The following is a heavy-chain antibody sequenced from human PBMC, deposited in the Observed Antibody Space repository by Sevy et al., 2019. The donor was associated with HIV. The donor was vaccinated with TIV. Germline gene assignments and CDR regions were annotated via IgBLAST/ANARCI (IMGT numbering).Heavy chain of an antibody. CDR3: ARDHCTYGACFRSGYFDY. Sequence: GGSLRLSCAASGFTFADHAFHWVRQAPGKGLEWVAIISFDGRNKRLAESVKGRFTISRDDSKNTVYLQMTSLRPEDTAVYYCARDHCTYGACFRSGYFDYWGQGTLVTSPQ. J-gene: IGHJ4*02. D-gene: IGHD2-8*01. CDR2: ISFDGRNK. CDR1: GFTFADHA. V-gene: IGHV3-30*04.